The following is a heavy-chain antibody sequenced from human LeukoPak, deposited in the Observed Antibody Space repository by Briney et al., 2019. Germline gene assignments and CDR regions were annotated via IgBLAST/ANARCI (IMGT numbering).Heavy chain of an antibody. Sequence: GGSLRLSCAASGFTFSSYWMHWVRHAPGKGLVWVSRINTDGSSTSYADSVKGRFTISRDNAKNTLYLQMNSLRAEDTAVYYCARGPTSSPGGYYYYMDVWGKGTTVTVSS. V-gene: IGHV3-74*01. D-gene: IGHD6-13*01. CDR2: INTDGSST. CDR1: GFTFSSYW. CDR3: ARGPTSSPGGYYYYMDV. J-gene: IGHJ6*03.